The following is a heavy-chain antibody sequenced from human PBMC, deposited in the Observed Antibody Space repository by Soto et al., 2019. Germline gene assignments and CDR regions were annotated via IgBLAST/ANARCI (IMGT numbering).Heavy chain of an antibody. CDR2: IYPGDSDT. D-gene: IGHD1-26*01. V-gene: IGHV5-51*01. Sequence: GESLKISFKGSGYSFTIYWIGWVRQVPGKGLEWKGIIYPGDSDTRYSPSFQGQVTISADKSISTAYLQWSSLKASDTAMYYCGGSGSYQTSDAFDIWGQGTMVTVSS. CDR3: GGSGSYQTSDAFDI. J-gene: IGHJ3*02. CDR1: GYSFTIYW.